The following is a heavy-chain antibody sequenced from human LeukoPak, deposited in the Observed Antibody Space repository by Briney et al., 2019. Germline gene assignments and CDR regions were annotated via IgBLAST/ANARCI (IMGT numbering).Heavy chain of an antibody. CDR1: GFTFSIYW. CDR3: ARWDAYCSGGRCYSGDFAFDI. D-gene: IGHD2-15*01. Sequence: GGSLRLSCAASGFTFSIYWMSWVRQAPGKGLEWVASMKGDGSVKHFLDSVEGRFTISRDNAKNSLYLQMDSLRAEDTAVYYCARWDAYCSGGRCYSGDFAFDIWGQGTMVTVSS. CDR2: MKGDGSVK. V-gene: IGHV3-7*01. J-gene: IGHJ3*02.